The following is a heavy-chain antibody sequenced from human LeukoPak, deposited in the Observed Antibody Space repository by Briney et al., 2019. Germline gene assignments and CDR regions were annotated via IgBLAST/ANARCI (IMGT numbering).Heavy chain of an antibody. D-gene: IGHD3-10*01. CDR1: GYDFRTYG. CDR3: ARVRLGSAYYGMDV. Sequence: PGRSLRLSCAASGYDFRTYGMHWVRQAPGKGLEWVAVIWYDGSNKDYADSVKGRFTISRDNCKNTLYLQMNSLRVEDTAVYYCARVRLGSAYYGMDVWGQGTTVTVSS. V-gene: IGHV3-33*08. CDR2: IWYDGSNK. J-gene: IGHJ6*02.